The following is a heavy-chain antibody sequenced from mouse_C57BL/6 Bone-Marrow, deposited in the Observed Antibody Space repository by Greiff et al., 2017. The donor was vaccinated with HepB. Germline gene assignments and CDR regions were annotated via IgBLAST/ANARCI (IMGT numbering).Heavy chain of an antibody. Sequence: EVKLMESGGGLVQPGGSLKLSCAASGFTFSDYYMYWVRQTPEKRLEWVAYISNGGGSTYYPDTVKGRFTISRDNAKNTLYLQMSRLKSEDTALYYCARHHYYGSSSHWGQGTLVTVSA. D-gene: IGHD1-1*01. V-gene: IGHV5-12*01. J-gene: IGHJ3*01. CDR3: ARHHYYGSSSH. CDR2: ISNGGGST. CDR1: GFTFSDYY.